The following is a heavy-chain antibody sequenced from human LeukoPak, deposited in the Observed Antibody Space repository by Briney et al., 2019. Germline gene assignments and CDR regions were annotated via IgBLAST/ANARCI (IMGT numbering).Heavy chain of an antibody. Sequence: SETLSLTCTVSGGPIGNYYWSWIGQPPGKELEWIGYIYYSGSTNYNPSLTGRVTISVDTSKNQFSLNLSSVTAADTAMYYCARPSRTGSGWDAFDIWGQGTMVTVSS. CDR1: GGPIGNYY. CDR2: IYYSGST. D-gene: IGHD3-22*01. V-gene: IGHV4-59*08. CDR3: ARPSRTGSGWDAFDI. J-gene: IGHJ3*02.